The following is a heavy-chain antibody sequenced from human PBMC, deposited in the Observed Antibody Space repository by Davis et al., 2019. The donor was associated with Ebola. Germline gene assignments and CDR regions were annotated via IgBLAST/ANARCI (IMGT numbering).Heavy chain of an antibody. CDR1: GFTFTNYA. D-gene: IGHD3-22*01. V-gene: IGHV3-23*01. Sequence: GESLKISCAASGFTFTNYAMSWVRQAPGKGLEWVSSVSGSGGSTYDTDSVKGRFTISGDNSKNTLYLQMDSLRAEDTGVYYCAATYDTSGYPTDYWGQGTLVTVSS. J-gene: IGHJ4*02. CDR3: AATYDTSGYPTDY. CDR2: VSGSGGST.